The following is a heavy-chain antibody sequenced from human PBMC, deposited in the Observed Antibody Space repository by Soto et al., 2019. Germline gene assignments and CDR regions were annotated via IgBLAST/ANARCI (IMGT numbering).Heavy chain of an antibody. CDR2: IWYDGSNK. V-gene: IGHV3-33*01. D-gene: IGHD2-2*01. CDR3: AGEGRFCTSSWGYGLDV. Sequence: QVQLVESGGGVVQPGRSLRLSCAASGFTFSSYGMHWVRQAPGKGLEWVAVIWYDGSNKYYADSVKGRFTISRDNSKNKVDLQMNSLRAEGKGGDFCAGEGRFCTSSWGYGLDVWGQGTTVTVSS. CDR1: GFTFSSYG. J-gene: IGHJ6*02.